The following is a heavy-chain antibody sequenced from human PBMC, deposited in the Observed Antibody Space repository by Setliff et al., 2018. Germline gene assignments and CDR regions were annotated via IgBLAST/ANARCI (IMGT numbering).Heavy chain of an antibody. J-gene: IGHJ6*02. Sequence: ASVKVSCKASGGTFSSYAISWVRQAPGQGLEWMGGIIPILGIANYAQRVQGRVTITADKSTSTAYMALSGLRSEDTAVYYCAYGMDVWGQGTTVTVSS. CDR3: AYGMDV. CDR2: IIPILGIA. V-gene: IGHV1-69*10. CDR1: GGTFSSYA.